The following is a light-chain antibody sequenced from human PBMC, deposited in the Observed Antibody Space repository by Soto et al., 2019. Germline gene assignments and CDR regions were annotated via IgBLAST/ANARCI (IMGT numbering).Light chain of an antibody. CDR1: QGLSNY. J-gene: IGKJ1*01. CDR3: QKYNSAPCT. V-gene: IGKV1-27*01. CDR2: AAS. Sequence: DIQMTQSPSSLSASVGDRVTITCRASQGLSNYLAWYQQKPGKVPKLLIYAASTLQSGVPSRFSGSGSGTDFTLTISSLQPEDVATYYCQKYNSAPCTFGQGTKVEIK.